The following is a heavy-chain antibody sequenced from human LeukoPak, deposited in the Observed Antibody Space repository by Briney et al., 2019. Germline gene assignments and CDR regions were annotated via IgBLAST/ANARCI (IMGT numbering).Heavy chain of an antibody. J-gene: IGHJ4*02. V-gene: IGHV1-18*01. CDR3: ARDWGSIQVIGDY. CDR1: GYTFTSYG. D-gene: IGHD2-2*02. Sequence: GASVNVSCKSTGYTFTSYGISWVRLAPGQGLEWMGWISSNSDNTNYAQKLQGRVTMTTDTSTSTAYMELRSLRSDDTALYFCARDWGSIQVIGDYWGQGTLVTVSS. CDR2: ISSNSDNT.